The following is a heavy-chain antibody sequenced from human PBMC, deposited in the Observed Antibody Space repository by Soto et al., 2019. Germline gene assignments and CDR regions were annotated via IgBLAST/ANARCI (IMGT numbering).Heavy chain of an antibody. J-gene: IGHJ4*02. CDR2: IFYSGGT. Sequence: SETLSLTCTVSGDSISTYYWSWIRQPPGKGLQWIGYIFYSGGTAYNPSLKSRVTISLDMSKKQISLKLSSVTTADTATYFCARLQLVQKVIDYWGQGTLVTVS. CDR3: ARLQLVQKVIDY. V-gene: IGHV4-59*01. CDR1: GDSISTYY. D-gene: IGHD1-1*01.